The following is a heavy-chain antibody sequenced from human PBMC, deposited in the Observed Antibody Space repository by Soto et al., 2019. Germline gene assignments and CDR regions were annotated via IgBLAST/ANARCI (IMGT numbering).Heavy chain of an antibody. CDR1: GGSFSGYY. D-gene: IGHD5-12*01. CDR2: INHSGST. Sequence: SETLSLTCAVYGGSFSGYYWSWIRQPPGKGLEWIGEINHSGSTNYNPSLKSRVTISVDTSKNQFSLKLSSVTAADTAVYYCARMLRGYDRGAFEYWGQGTLVTVSS. J-gene: IGHJ4*02. CDR3: ARMLRGYDRGAFEY. V-gene: IGHV4-34*01.